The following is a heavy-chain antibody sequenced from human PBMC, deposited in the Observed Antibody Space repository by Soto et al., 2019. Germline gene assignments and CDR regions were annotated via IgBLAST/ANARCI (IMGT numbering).Heavy chain of an antibody. CDR3: ALTDGDYVPFWFDP. D-gene: IGHD3-10*02. Sequence: QVQLQQSGPGLVKPSQTLSLTCAISGDSVSSTNAAWNWMRQSPSRGLEWLGRTYYRSEWYNDYAASVKSRITINPDTSKNQFFLQLNSVTPEDTAVYYYALTDGDYVPFWFDPWGQGTLVTVSS. CDR2: TYYRSEWYN. V-gene: IGHV6-1*01. CDR1: GDSVSSTNAA. J-gene: IGHJ5*02.